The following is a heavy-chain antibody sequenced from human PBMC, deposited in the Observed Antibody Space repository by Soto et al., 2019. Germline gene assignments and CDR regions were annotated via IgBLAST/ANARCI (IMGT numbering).Heavy chain of an antibody. V-gene: IGHV3-72*01. CDR2: IRNKANSYTT. D-gene: IGHD2-2*02. J-gene: IGHJ6*02. Sequence: LRLSCAASGLSAVDHYMEWVRQAPGKGLEWVGRIRNKANSYTTQYAASVEGRFTISRDDSDNSVYLQMNSLKTEDTAVYYCARGLYAGPYYYGMDVWGQGPTVTVSS. CDR3: ARGLYAGPYYYGMDV. CDR1: GLSAVDHY.